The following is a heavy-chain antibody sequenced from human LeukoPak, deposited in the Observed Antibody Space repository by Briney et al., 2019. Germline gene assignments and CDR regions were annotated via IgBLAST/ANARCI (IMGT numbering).Heavy chain of an antibody. CDR3: ARVLDGDSIYYYYGMDV. V-gene: IGHV3-30-3*01. CDR2: ISYDGSNK. D-gene: IGHD4-17*01. J-gene: IGHJ6*02. CDR1: GFTFSSYA. Sequence: GGSLRLSCAASGFTFSSYAMHWVRQAPGKGLEWVAVISYDGSNKYYADSVKGRFTISRDNSKNTLYLQMNSLRAEDTAVYYCARVLDGDSIYYYYGMDVWGQGTTVTVSS.